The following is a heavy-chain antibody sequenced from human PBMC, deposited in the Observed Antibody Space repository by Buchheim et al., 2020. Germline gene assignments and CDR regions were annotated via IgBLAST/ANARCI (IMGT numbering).Heavy chain of an antibody. CDR1: GFTFSSSW. J-gene: IGHJ6*02. Sequence: EVQLVESGGGSVQPGGSLRLSCAASGFTFSSSWMHWVRQAPGKGLVWVSRINSDGSITYYADSVKGRFTISRDNAKNPLYLQMNSLRAEDTAVYYCARNRGRLYYYGMDVWGQGTT. CDR3: ARNRGRLYYYGMDV. CDR2: INSDGSIT. V-gene: IGHV3-74*01. D-gene: IGHD6-25*01.